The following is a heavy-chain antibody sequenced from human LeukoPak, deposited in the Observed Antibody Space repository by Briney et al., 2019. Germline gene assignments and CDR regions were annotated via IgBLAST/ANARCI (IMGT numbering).Heavy chain of an antibody. V-gene: IGHV3-74*01. CDR1: GFTFSGYW. CDR3: AREGFWSGSQYYYYGMDV. Sequence: GGSLRLSCAASGFTFSGYWMHWVRQAPGKGLVWVSRINTDGSSANYADSVKGRFTISRDNAKNTLYLQMNSLRAEDTAVYYCAREGFWSGSQYYYYGMDVWGQGTTVTVSS. CDR2: INTDGSSA. J-gene: IGHJ6*02. D-gene: IGHD3-3*01.